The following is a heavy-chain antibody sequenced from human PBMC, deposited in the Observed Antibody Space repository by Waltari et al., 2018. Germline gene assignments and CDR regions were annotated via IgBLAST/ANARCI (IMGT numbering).Heavy chain of an antibody. Sequence: EVQLVGSGGDLVKPGGSLRLACVGSELTFRAYAMNWVRQGPGKGLEWLSSVSSGASHTDYADSVKGRFTISRDDAKNSVYLEMKRLRVDDTAVYYCARDSFGHGRQSSYHFGMDVWGQGTTVTVSS. CDR1: ELTFRAYA. J-gene: IGHJ6*02. CDR3: ARDSFGHGRQSSYHFGMDV. CDR2: VSSGASHT. D-gene: IGHD1-26*01. V-gene: IGHV3-21*02.